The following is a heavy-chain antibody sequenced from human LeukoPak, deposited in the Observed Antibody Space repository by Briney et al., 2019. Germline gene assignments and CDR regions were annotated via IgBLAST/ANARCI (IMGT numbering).Heavy chain of an antibody. V-gene: IGHV4-59*01. CDR3: ARYYTGYSIDY. Sequence: TSETLSLTCTVSGDSITNYFWSWIRQPPGKGLEWIGYIYNSGSTNYNPSLNPSLKSRVTISVDTPKNQFFLRLSSVTAADTAVYFCARYYTGYSIDYWGQGTLVTVSS. CDR1: GDSITNYF. CDR2: IYNSGST. J-gene: IGHJ4*02. D-gene: IGHD5-12*01.